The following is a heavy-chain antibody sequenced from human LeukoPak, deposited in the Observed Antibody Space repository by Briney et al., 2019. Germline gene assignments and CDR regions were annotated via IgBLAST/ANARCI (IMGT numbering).Heavy chain of an antibody. D-gene: IGHD6-13*01. J-gene: IGHJ4*02. V-gene: IGHV3-30*18. CDR3: AKALSSPGYYFDY. CDR2: ISYDGSNK. Sequence: GGSLRLSCAASGFTFSSYGMHWVRQAPGKGLEWVAVISYDGSNKYYADSVKGRFTISRGNSKNTLYLQMNSLRAEDTAVYYCAKALSSPGYYFDYWGQGTLVTVSS. CDR1: GFTFSSYG.